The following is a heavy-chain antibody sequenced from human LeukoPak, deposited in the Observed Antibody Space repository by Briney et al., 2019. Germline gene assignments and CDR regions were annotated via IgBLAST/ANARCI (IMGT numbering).Heavy chain of an antibody. Sequence: SETLSLTCTVSGDSISSYYWSWIRQPAGKGLEWIGRIHTSGSTNYNPSLKSRVTISVDTSKNQFSLKLSSVTAADTAVYYCARVSTWLRLPDYWGQGTLVTVSS. V-gene: IGHV4-4*07. CDR2: IHTSGST. D-gene: IGHD5-12*01. CDR1: GDSISSYY. CDR3: ARVSTWLRLPDY. J-gene: IGHJ4*02.